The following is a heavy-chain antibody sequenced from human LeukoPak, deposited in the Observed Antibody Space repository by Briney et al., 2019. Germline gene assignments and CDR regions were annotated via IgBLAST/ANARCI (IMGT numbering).Heavy chain of an antibody. J-gene: IGHJ6*02. Sequence: GGSLRLSCAASGFTFSSYAMHWVRQAPGKGLEWVAVISYDGSNKYYADSVKGRFTISRDNSKNTLYLQMNSLRAEDTAVYYCARPDDEMATIDGMDVWSQGTTVTVSS. CDR1: GFTFSSYA. V-gene: IGHV3-30*04. D-gene: IGHD5-24*01. CDR3: ARPDDEMATIDGMDV. CDR2: ISYDGSNK.